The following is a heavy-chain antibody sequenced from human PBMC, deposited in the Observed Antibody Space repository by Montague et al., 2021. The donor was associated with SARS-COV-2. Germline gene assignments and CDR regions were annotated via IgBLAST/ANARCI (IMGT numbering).Heavy chain of an antibody. CDR3: VTYYDILTGDYIDDFDI. D-gene: IGHD3-9*01. J-gene: IGHJ3*02. Sequence: SETLSLTCTVSGGSISSSSYYWGWIRQPPGKGLEWIGSIYYSGSTYYNPSLKSRVTISVDTSKNQFSLKLSSVTAADTAVYYCVTYYDILTGDYIDDFDIWGQGTMVTVSS. CDR2: IYYSGST. V-gene: IGHV4-39*01. CDR1: GGSISSSSYY.